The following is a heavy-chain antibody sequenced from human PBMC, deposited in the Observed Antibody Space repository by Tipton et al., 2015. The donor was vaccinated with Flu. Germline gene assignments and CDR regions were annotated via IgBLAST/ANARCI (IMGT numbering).Heavy chain of an antibody. CDR2: IYYSGST. CDR3: ARVTGWYVGFDP. J-gene: IGHJ5*02. D-gene: IGHD6-19*01. CDR1: GGSISSSSYY. Sequence: TLSLTCTVSGGSISSSSYYWGWIRQPPGKGLEWIGSIYYSGSTYYNPSLKSRVTISVDTSKNQFSLKLSSVTAADTAVYYCARVTGWYVGFDPWGQGTLVTVSS. V-gene: IGHV4-39*07.